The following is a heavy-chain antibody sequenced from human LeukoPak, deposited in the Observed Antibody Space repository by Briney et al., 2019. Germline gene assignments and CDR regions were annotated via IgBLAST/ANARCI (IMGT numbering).Heavy chain of an antibody. V-gene: IGHV3-11*01. J-gene: IGHJ6*02. CDR3: AREGYSSSSPYYYYGMDV. D-gene: IGHD6-6*01. CDR1: GFTFSDYY. CDR2: IGSSGSTI. Sequence: PGGSLRLSCAASGFTFSDYYMSWIRQAPGKGLEWVSYIGSSGSTIYYADSVKGRFTISRDNAKNSLYLQMNSLRAEDTAVYYCAREGYSSSSPYYYYGMDVWGQGTTVTVSS.